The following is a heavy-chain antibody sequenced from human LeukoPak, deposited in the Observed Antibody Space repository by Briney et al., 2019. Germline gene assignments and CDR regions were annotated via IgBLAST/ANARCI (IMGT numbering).Heavy chain of an antibody. CDR1: GGSISSGSYY. CDR3: ARISRASSSWYEAPNWYFDL. CDR2: IYYSGST. D-gene: IGHD6-13*01. J-gene: IGHJ2*01. Sequence: KPSETLSLTCTVSGGSISSGSYYWNWIRQPPGKGLEWIGYIYYSGSTNYNPSLKSRVTISVDTSKNQFSLKLSSVTAADTAVYYCARISRASSSWYEAPNWYFDLWGRGTLVTVSS. V-gene: IGHV4-61*01.